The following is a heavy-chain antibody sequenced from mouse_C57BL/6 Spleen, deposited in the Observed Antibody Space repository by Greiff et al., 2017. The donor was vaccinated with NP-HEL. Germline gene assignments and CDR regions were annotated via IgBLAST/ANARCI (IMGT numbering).Heavy chain of an antibody. Sequence: DVMLVESGGGLVQPGGSLKLSCAASGFTFSDYYMYWVRQTPEKRLEWVAYISNGGGSTYYPDTVKGRFTISRDNAKNTLYLQMSRLKSEDTAMYYCARHGAAQATAYFDYWGQGTTLTVSS. D-gene: IGHD3-2*02. CDR2: ISNGGGST. V-gene: IGHV5-12*01. CDR3: ARHGAAQATAYFDY. CDR1: GFTFSDYY. J-gene: IGHJ2*01.